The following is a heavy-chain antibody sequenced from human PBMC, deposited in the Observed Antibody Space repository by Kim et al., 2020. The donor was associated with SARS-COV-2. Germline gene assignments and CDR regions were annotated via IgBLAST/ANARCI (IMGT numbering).Heavy chain of an antibody. D-gene: IGHD2-2*01. J-gene: IGHJ6*02. CDR2: IYYSGST. Sequence: SETLSLTCTVSGGSVSSGSYYWSWIRQPPGKGLEWIGYIYYSGSTNYNPSLKSRVTISVDTSKNQFSLKLSSVTAADTAVYYCARAGGYCSSTSCYYLRYYYYGMDVWGQGTTVTVSS. CDR3: ARAGGYCSSTSCYYLRYYYYGMDV. V-gene: IGHV4-61*01. CDR1: GGSVSSGSYY.